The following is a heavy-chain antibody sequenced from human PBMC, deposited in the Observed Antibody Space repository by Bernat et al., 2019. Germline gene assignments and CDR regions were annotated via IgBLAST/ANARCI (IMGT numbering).Heavy chain of an antibody. V-gene: IGHV3-30*02. CDR1: GFTFSIYG. D-gene: IGHD3-22*01. Sequence: QVQLVESGGGVVQPGGSLRLSCAASGFTFSIYGMHWVRQAPGKGLEWVAFIRYVGSNKYYADSVKGRFTISRDNSKNTLYLQMNSLGAEDTAVYYCAKSSVGISWCFDLWGRGTLVTVSS. CDR3: AKSSVGISWCFDL. J-gene: IGHJ2*01. CDR2: IRYVGSNK.